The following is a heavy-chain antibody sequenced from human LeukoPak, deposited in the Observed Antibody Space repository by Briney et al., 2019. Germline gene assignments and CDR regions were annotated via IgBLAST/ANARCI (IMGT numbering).Heavy chain of an antibody. Sequence: SETLSLTCAVYGGSFSGYYWSWIRQPPGKGLEWIGEINHSGSTNYNPSLKSRVTISVDTSKDQFSLKLTSVTAADTAVYYCARTRDYNTSGYYSYYFDYWGRGTLVTVSS. CDR2: INHSGST. D-gene: IGHD3-22*01. V-gene: IGHV4-34*01. J-gene: IGHJ4*02. CDR1: GGSFSGYY. CDR3: ARTRDYNTSGYYSYYFDY.